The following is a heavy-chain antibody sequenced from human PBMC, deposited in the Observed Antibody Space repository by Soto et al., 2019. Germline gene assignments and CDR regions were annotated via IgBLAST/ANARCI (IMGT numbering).Heavy chain of an antibody. CDR1: GFTFSDYY. J-gene: IGHJ3*02. D-gene: IGHD2-8*01. Sequence: GGALRLSCAASGFTFSDYYMSWIRQAPGKGLEWVSYISSSGSTIYYADSVKGRFTISRDNAKNSLYLQMNSLRAEDTAVYYCASPYCTNGVCYRDAFDIWGQGTMVTV. CDR2: ISSSGSTI. CDR3: ASPYCTNGVCYRDAFDI. V-gene: IGHV3-11*01.